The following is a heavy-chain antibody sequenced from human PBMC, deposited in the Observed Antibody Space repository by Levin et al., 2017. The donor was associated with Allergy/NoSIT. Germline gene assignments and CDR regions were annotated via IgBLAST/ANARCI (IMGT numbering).Heavy chain of an antibody. D-gene: IGHD3-10*01. CDR1: GYTFTGYY. V-gene: IGHV1-2*06. J-gene: IGHJ4*02. CDR2: INPNSGGT. CDR3: ARGRGDLPGYFDY. Sequence: ASVKVSCKASGYTFTGYYMHWVRQAPGQGLEWMGRINPNSGGTNYAQKFQGRVTMTRDTSISTAYMDLSRLRTDDTAVYYCARGRGDLPGYFDYWGQGTLVTVSS.